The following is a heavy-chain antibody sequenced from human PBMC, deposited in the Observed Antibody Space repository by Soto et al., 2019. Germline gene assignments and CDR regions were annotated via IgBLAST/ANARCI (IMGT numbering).Heavy chain of an antibody. D-gene: IGHD2-2*01. V-gene: IGHV3-23*01. CDR2: ISGSGGST. CDR3: AKRTYCSSTSCYVGNAFDI. Sequence: GGSLRLSCAASGFTFSSYSMNWVRQAPGKGLEWVSAISGSGGSTYYADSVKGRFTISRDNSKNTLYLQMNSLRAEDTAVYYCAKRTYCSSTSCYVGNAFDIWGQGTMVTVSS. J-gene: IGHJ3*02. CDR1: GFTFSSYS.